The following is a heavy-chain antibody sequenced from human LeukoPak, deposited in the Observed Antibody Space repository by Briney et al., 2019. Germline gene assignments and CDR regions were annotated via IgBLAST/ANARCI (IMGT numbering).Heavy chain of an antibody. CDR2: IYYSWST. CDR1: GGSISSYY. CDR3: ATGGPFYDFWSGYYWRYFDY. V-gene: IGHV4-59*12. D-gene: IGHD3-3*01. J-gene: IGHJ4*02. Sequence: PSETLSLTCTVSGGSISSYYWSWIRQPPGKGLEWIGYIYYSWSTHYNPSPKSRVTISVDTSKNQFSLKLSSVTAADTAVYYCATGGPFYDFWSGYYWRYFDYWGQGTLVTVSS.